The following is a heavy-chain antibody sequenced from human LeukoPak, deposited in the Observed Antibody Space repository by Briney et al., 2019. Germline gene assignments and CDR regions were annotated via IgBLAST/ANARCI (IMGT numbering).Heavy chain of an antibody. Sequence: ASVTVSCKASGYTFTSYAMHWVRQAPGQRLEWMGWINAGNGNTKYSQKFQGRVTITRDTSASTAYMELSSLRSEDTAVYYCAREVRGVIRSHYFDYWGQGTLVTVSS. J-gene: IGHJ4*02. CDR3: AREVRGVIRSHYFDY. CDR1: GYTFTSYA. V-gene: IGHV1-3*01. CDR2: INAGNGNT. D-gene: IGHD3-10*01.